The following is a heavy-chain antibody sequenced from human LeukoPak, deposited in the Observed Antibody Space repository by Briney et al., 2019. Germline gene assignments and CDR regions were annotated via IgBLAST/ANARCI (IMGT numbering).Heavy chain of an antibody. Sequence: SETLSLTCALYGESFSSYFWSWIRQPPGKGLEWIGEINHSGSTNYNPSLKSRVTISVDTSKNQFSLKLSSVTAADTAVYYCAREGSQYYDILTGYYPAGYAFDIWGQGTMVTVSS. CDR3: AREGSQYYDILTGYYPAGYAFDI. CDR1: GESFSSYF. D-gene: IGHD3-9*01. V-gene: IGHV4-34*01. CDR2: INHSGST. J-gene: IGHJ3*02.